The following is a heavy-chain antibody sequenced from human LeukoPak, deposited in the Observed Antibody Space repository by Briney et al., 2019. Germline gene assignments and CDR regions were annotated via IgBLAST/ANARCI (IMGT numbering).Heavy chain of an antibody. CDR2: IRYDGSNK. CDR1: GFTFGSYG. V-gene: IGHV3-30*02. J-gene: IGHJ4*02. CDR3: AKAPRAGEPFYSSSWYEYYFDY. D-gene: IGHD6-13*01. Sequence: PGGSLRLSCAASGFTFGSYGMHWVRQAPGKGLEWVAFIRYDGSNKYYADSVKGRFTISRDNSKNTLYLQMNSLRAEDTAVYYCAKAPRAGEPFYSSSWYEYYFDYWGQGTLVTVSS.